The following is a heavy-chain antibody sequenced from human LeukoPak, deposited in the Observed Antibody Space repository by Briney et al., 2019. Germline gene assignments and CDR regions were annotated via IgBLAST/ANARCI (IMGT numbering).Heavy chain of an antibody. D-gene: IGHD3-10*01. Sequence: SETLSLTCAVYGGSFSGYYWSWIRQPPGKGLEWIGEINHSGSTNYNPSLKSRVNISVDTSKNQFSLKLSSVTAADTAVCYCARRYYYGSGSYPRHYYYYNMDVWGKGTTVTISS. V-gene: IGHV4-34*01. J-gene: IGHJ6*03. CDR2: INHSGST. CDR1: GGSFSGYY. CDR3: ARRYYYGSGSYPRHYYYYNMDV.